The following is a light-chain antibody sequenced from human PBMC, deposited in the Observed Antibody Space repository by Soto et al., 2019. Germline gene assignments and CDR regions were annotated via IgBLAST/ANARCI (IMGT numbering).Light chain of an antibody. CDR1: SSNIGAGYD. V-gene: IGLV1-40*01. Sequence: QSVLTQPPSVSGAPGQRVTISCTGSSSNIGAGYDVHWYQQLPGTAPKLLISGNSNRPSGVPDRFSGSKSGTSASLAITGLQAEDEADYYRQSYDSSLSGRVFGTGTKLTVL. CDR2: GNS. CDR3: QSYDSSLSGRV. J-gene: IGLJ1*01.